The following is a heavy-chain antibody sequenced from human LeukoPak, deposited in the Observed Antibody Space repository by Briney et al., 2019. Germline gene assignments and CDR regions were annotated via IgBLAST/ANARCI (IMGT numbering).Heavy chain of an antibody. CDR1: GGSISSGGYY. CDR2: IYYSGST. D-gene: IGHD5-18*01. CDR3: ARVVAASGYSYGMDV. Sequence: PSETLSLTCTVSGGSISSGGYYWSWIRQPPGKGLEWIGYIYYSGSTNYNPSLKSRVTISVDTSKNQFSLKLSSVTAADTAVYYCARVVAASGYSYGMDVWGQGTTVTVSS. V-gene: IGHV4-61*08. J-gene: IGHJ6*02.